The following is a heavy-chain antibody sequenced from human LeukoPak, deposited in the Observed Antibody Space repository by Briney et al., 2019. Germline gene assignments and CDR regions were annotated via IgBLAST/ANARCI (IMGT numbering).Heavy chain of an antibody. Sequence: GRSLRLSCAASGFTFDDYAMHWVRQAPGKGLEWVSGISWNSGSIGYADSVKGRFTISRDNAKNSLYLQMNSLRAEDTALYYCAKDISSSSYRSYYGMDVWGQGTTVTVSS. V-gene: IGHV3-9*01. CDR2: ISWNSGSI. CDR1: GFTFDDYA. CDR3: AKDISSSSYRSYYGMDV. J-gene: IGHJ6*02. D-gene: IGHD6-13*01.